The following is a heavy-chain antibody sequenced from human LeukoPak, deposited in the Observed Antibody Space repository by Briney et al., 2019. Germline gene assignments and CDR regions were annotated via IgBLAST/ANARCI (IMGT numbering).Heavy chain of an antibody. D-gene: IGHD3-10*01. J-gene: IGHJ5*01. Sequence: GASVTVSCTASGYTFTTFGISWVRQAPGQGLEWMGWISTSNGDTKYAQKLQGRITMTTDTSTSTAYMELRSLRSDDTAVYYCARTFYYDSGSYYLGWFDPLGQGTLVTVSS. CDR3: ARTFYYDSGSYYLGWFDP. V-gene: IGHV1-18*01. CDR2: ISTSNGDT. CDR1: GYTFTTFG.